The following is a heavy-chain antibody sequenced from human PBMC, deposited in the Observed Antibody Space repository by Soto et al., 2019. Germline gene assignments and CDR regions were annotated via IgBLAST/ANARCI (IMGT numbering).Heavy chain of an antibody. CDR3: ARGMRDPSHYASSGYYFFGY. J-gene: IGHJ4*02. CDR2: INPNSGDT. CDR1: GYTFTGYD. Sequence: ASVKVSCKASGYTFTGYDMHWVRQAPGQGLEWMGWINPNSGDTNYAQKFQGRVTMTRDTSINTAYMELSRLRSDDTAVYYCARGMRDPSHYASSGYYFFGYWGQGTLVTVSS. D-gene: IGHD3-22*01. V-gene: IGHV1-2*02.